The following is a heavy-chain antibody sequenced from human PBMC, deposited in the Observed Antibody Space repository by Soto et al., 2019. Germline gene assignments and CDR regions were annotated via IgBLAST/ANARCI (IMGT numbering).Heavy chain of an antibody. D-gene: IGHD4-4*01. J-gene: IGHJ3*02. V-gene: IGHV5-10-1*01. CDR1: GYSFTSYW. CDR3: ARHRDYSTYFDAFDI. Sequence: LKISFKGSGYSFTSYWISWVRQMPGKGLEWMGRIDPSDSYTNYSPSFQGHVTISADKSISTAYLQWSSLEASDTAMYYCARHRDYSTYFDAFDIWGQGTMVTVSS. CDR2: IDPSDSYT.